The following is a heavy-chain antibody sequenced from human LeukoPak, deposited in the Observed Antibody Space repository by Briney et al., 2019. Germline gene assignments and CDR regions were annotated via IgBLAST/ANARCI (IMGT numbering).Heavy chain of an antibody. D-gene: IGHD6-6*01. J-gene: IGHJ4*02. CDR2: VYHSGST. Sequence: SGTLSLTCAVSGGSITSSHWWTWVRQAPGQGLEWIGEVYHSGSTNYNPSLKSRVTISIDNTKSHFFLKLSSLTAADTAVYCCARARPWVDYWGQGILVTVSS. V-gene: IGHV4-4*01. CDR1: GGSITSSHW. CDR3: ARARPWVDY.